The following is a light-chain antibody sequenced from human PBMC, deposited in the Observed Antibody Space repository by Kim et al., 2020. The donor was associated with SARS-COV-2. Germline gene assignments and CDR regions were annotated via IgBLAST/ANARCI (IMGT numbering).Light chain of an antibody. Sequence: SVGGRVTITCRVSQGISSYLAWYQQKPGKAPKLLIYAASTLQSGVPSRFSGSGSGTDFTLTISSLQPEDFATYYCQQLNSYPPYTFGQGTKLEI. CDR3: QQLNSYPPYT. J-gene: IGKJ2*01. CDR1: QGISSY. V-gene: IGKV1-9*01. CDR2: AAS.